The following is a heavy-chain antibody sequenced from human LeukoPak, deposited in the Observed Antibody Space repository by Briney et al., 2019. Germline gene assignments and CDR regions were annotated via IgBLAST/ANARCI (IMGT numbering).Heavy chain of an antibody. CDR3: AKDLGDKTYYDFWSGYDSFDY. V-gene: IGHV3-23*01. Sequence: GGSLRLSCTASEITLSNYDMSWVRQAPGKGLEWVSGISGSGDFTYYAASVKGRFTISRDNSKNTLYLLMNSLRAEDTAVYYCAKDLGDKTYYDFWSGYDSFDYWGQGTLVTVSS. D-gene: IGHD3-3*01. J-gene: IGHJ4*02. CDR2: ISGSGDFT. CDR1: EITLSNYD.